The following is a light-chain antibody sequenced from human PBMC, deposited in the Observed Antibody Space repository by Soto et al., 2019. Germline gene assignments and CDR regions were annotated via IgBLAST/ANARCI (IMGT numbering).Light chain of an antibody. CDR2: GAS. Sequence: EIVMTQSPATLSVSPGERATLSCRASQSVGSNLAWYQQKPGQAPRLLIYGASTRANGIPARFSGTGSGTAFTLTISSLQSDDFALYYCQQYTKWPRFGPGTKVDIK. CDR1: QSVGSN. CDR3: QQYTKWPR. J-gene: IGKJ3*01. V-gene: IGKV3-15*01.